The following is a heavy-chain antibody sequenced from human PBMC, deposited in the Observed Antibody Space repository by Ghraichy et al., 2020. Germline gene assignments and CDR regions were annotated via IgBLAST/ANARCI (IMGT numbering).Heavy chain of an antibody. CDR1: GGSISSGGYY. CDR3: ARAYNDYGDFYVYYFDY. Sequence: TLSLTCTVSGGSISSGGYYWSWIRQHPGKGLEWIGYIYYSGSTYYNPSLKSRVTISVDTSKNQYSLKLSSVTAADTAVYYCARAYNDYGDFYVYYFDYWGQGTLVTVSS. CDR2: IYYSGST. D-gene: IGHD3-16*01. V-gene: IGHV4-31*03. J-gene: IGHJ4*02.